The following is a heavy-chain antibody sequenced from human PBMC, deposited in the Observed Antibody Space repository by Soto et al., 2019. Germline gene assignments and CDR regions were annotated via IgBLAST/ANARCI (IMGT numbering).Heavy chain of an antibody. CDR1: GFFFNDKW. J-gene: IGHJ4*02. D-gene: IGHD1-26*01. CDR3: VRGGGMGVDH. CDR2: IDGHSGTT. Sequence: PGGSLRLSCTASGFFFNDKWMHWVRQAPGKGLVWVARIDGHSGTTNYADSVRGRFTISRDNAKNTVYLHLNTLTDEDTAVYYCVRGGGMGVDHWGLGTLVTVSS. V-gene: IGHV3-74*01.